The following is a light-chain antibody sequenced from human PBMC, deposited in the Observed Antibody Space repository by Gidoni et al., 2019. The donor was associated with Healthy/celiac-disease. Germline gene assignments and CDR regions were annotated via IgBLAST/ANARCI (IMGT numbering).Light chain of an antibody. J-gene: IGKJ1*01. CDR1: QSISSY. CDR2: AAS. CDR3: QQSYSTLTWT. Sequence: DIQMTQSPSSLSASVGDRVTITCRASQSISSYLNWYQQKPGKDPKLLIYAASSLQSGFPSRFSGSGSGTDFTLTISSLQPEDFATYYCQQSYSTLTWTFXQXTKVEIK. V-gene: IGKV1-39*01.